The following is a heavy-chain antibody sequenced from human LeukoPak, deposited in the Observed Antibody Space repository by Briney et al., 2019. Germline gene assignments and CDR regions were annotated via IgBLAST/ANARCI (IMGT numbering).Heavy chain of an antibody. V-gene: IGHV4-34*01. Sequence: SETLSLTCAVYGGSFSGYYWSWIRQPPGKGLEWIGEINHSGSTNYNPSLKSRVTMSVDTSKNQFSLKLSSVTAADTAVYYCARRGYYYGSGSYYNGIRNLIFDYWGQGTLVTVSS. J-gene: IGHJ4*02. CDR1: GGSFSGYY. CDR3: ARRGYYYGSGSYYNGIRNLIFDY. CDR2: INHSGST. D-gene: IGHD3-10*01.